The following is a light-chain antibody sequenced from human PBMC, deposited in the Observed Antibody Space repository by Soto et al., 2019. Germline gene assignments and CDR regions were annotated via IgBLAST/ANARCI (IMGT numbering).Light chain of an antibody. Sequence: QSALTQPASVSGSPGQSITISCSDVGSFLLVSWYQQRPGKAPQLIIYEGNKRPSGISNRFSGFKSDNTASLTVSGLQAEDEADYYCCSYASSDTFYVFGSGTKVTVL. V-gene: IGLV2-23*01. CDR2: EGN. CDR3: CSYASSDTFYV. J-gene: IGLJ1*01. CDR1: DVGSFLL.